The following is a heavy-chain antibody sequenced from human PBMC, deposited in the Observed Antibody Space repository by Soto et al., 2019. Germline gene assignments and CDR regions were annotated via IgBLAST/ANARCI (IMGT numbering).Heavy chain of an antibody. D-gene: IGHD3-22*01. CDR3: ARHYRGSSGHYQRFWEDWFDP. Sequence: QLQLQESGPGLVKPSETLSLTCTVSGGSISSSSYYWGWIRQPPGKGLEWIGSIYYSGSTYYNPSLKSRVTISVDTSKNQFSLKLSSVTAADTAVYYCARHYRGSSGHYQRFWEDWFDPWGQGTLVTVSS. V-gene: IGHV4-39*01. CDR2: IYYSGST. J-gene: IGHJ5*02. CDR1: GGSISSSSYY.